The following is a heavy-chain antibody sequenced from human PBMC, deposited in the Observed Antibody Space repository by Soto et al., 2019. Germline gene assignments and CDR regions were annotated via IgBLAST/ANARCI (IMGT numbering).Heavy chain of an antibody. CDR2: VYHTGTT. CDR3: ARTPRY. V-gene: IGHV4-4*02. J-gene: IGHJ4*02. CDR1: LSSISNNNW. Sequence: SETLSLTCVVSLSSISNNNWWSWVRQPPGKGLEWIGEVYHTGTTHYNPSLKSRLTVSVDKSKNQFALKVTSVTAADTAVYYCARTPRYWGQGTLVSVSS. D-gene: IGHD2-15*01.